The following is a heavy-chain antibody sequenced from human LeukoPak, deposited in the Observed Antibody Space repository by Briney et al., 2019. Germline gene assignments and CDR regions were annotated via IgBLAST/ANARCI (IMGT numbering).Heavy chain of an antibody. Sequence: GGSLRLSCAASGFIFSDYSMNWVRQAPGRGLEWLSYIGLDSGFTSYADSVKGRFTISSDTARNSLYLHLNSLRAEDMALYFCARDHNWAFDSWGQGTLVTVSS. V-gene: IGHV3-21*05. CDR2: IGLDSGFT. D-gene: IGHD1-20*01. J-gene: IGHJ4*02. CDR3: ARDHNWAFDS. CDR1: GFIFSDYS.